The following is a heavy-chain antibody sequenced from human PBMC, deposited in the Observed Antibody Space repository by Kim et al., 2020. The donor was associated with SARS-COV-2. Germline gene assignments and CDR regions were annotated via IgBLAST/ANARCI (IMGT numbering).Heavy chain of an antibody. J-gene: IGHJ3*02. D-gene: IGHD3-22*01. CDR1: GYSFTSYW. CDR3: ARRWINTMIRQLDAFDI. V-gene: IGHV5-51*01. CDR2: IYPGDSDT. Sequence: GESLKISCKGSGYSFTSYWIGWVRQMPGKGLEWMGIIYPGDSDTRYSPSFQGQVTISADKSISTAYLQWSSLKASDTAMYYCARRWINTMIRQLDAFDIWGQGTMVTVSS.